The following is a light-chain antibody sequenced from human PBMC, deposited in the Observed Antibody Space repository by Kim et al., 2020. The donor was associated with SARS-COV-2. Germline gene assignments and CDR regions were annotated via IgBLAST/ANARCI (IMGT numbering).Light chain of an antibody. CDR3: QVWDRTMV. CDR1: NIENKN. CDR2: RDI. J-gene: IGLJ2*01. V-gene: IGLV3-9*01. Sequence: SYELTQPPSMSVALGQTATITCGGDNIENKNVHWYQQKPGQAPVLVIYRDINRPSGIPERFSGSNSGNAATLTISRAQAGDEADYFCQVWDRTMVFGGGTQLTVL.